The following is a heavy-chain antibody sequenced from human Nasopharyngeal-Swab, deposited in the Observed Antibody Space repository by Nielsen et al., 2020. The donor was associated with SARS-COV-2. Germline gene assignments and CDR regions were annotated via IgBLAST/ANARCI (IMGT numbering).Heavy chain of an antibody. D-gene: IGHD1-26*01. CDR3: ARDPGAPHFYGMDL. CDR1: GFSVSNND. V-gene: IGHV3-53*01. Sequence: GESLKISCPASGFSVSNNDVNWVRLAPGKGLEWVAVIHAANINYADSVKGRFTVSRDSSQNTIHLQMDSLRVEDTAVYYCARDPGAPHFYGMDLWGQGTTVTVSS. CDR2: IHAANI. J-gene: IGHJ6*02.